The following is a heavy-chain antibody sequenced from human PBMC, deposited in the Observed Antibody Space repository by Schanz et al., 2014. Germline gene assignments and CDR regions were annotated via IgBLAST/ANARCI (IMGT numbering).Heavy chain of an antibody. CDR2: IGGDASRT. D-gene: IGHD3-10*01. J-gene: IGHJ5*02. Sequence: EVHLVESGGGLVQPGGSLRLSCAASGFNFITFAMSWVRQAPGKGPEWVSAIGGDASRTYYADSVKGRFTISRDNSKSTRYLKRNTRRPDDTAVYYCARAPPLVRGIAGWFGPWGQGSLVTVSS. CDR3: ARAPPLVRGIAGWFGP. CDR1: GFNFITFA. V-gene: IGHV3-23*04.